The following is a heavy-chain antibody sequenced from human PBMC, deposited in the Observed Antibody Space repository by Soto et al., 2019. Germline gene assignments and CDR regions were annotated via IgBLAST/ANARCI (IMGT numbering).Heavy chain of an antibody. CDR3: ARTDNAGYYTY. J-gene: IGHJ4*02. D-gene: IGHD3-3*01. Sequence: PSETLSLTCAFSVDSISRGYHWAWIRQPPGKGLEWVASIYHSGTTYYNPSLTGRLTISVDTSKNEFSLKVSSVTAADSAVYYCARTDNAGYYTYCGQGSLVTVSS. CDR2: IYHSGTT. V-gene: IGHV4-38-2*01. CDR1: VDSISRGYH.